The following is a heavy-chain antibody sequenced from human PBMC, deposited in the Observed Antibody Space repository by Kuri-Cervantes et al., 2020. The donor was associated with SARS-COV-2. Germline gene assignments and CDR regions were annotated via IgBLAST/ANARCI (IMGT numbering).Heavy chain of an antibody. CDR2: ISSGITTI. CDR1: GFIFSTYG. D-gene: IGHD6-6*01. CDR3: ARDEKRLAGRLKYFYYMDV. J-gene: IGHJ6*03. Sequence: GESLKISCAASGFIFSTYGMNWVRQAPGKGLEWVSYISSGITTIHYAESVKGRFTISRDNAKNSLYLQMNSLRAEDTAVYYCARDEKRLAGRLKYFYYMDVWGKGTTVTVSS. V-gene: IGHV3-48*01.